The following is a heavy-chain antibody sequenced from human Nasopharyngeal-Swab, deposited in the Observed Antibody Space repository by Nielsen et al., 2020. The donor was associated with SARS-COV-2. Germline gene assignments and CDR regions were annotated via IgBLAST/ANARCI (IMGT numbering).Heavy chain of an antibody. CDR2: IIPIFGTA. Sequence: SVKVSCKASGYTFTGYYMHWVRQAPGQGLEWMGGIIPIFGTANYAQKFQGRVTITADESTSTAYMELSSLRSEDTAVYYCARGTQYYYDSSGYYTAPFDYWGQGTLVTVSS. D-gene: IGHD3-22*01. V-gene: IGHV1-69*13. CDR3: ARGTQYYYDSSGYYTAPFDY. CDR1: GYTFTGYY. J-gene: IGHJ4*02.